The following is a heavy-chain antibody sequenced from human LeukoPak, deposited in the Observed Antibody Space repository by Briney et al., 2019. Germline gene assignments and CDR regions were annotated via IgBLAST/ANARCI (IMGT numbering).Heavy chain of an antibody. V-gene: IGHV4-59*01. D-gene: IGHD6-19*01. CDR1: GGSISSYY. CDR2: IYYSGST. CDR3: ARVMGIAVAGLHFDY. Sequence: ASETLSLTCTVSGGSISSYYWSWIRQPPGKGLEWIGYIYYSGSTNYNPSLKSRVTISVDTSKNQFSLKLSSVTAADTAVYYCARVMGIAVAGLHFDYWGQGTLVTVSS. J-gene: IGHJ4*02.